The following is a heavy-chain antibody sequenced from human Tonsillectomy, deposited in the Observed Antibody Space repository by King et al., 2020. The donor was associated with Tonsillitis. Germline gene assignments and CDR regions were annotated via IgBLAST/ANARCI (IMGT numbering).Heavy chain of an antibody. CDR3: ARGKIFGVVVSWFDP. V-gene: IGHV4-31*01. D-gene: IGHD3-3*01. CDR1: GGSSSSDGYY. Sequence: VQLQESVPRLVKPSQTLSLTCRVSGGSSSSDGYYWSWIRHFPGKSPEGIGNIYYSGVTYYNPSLKSLITISLDTSENQFSLKLSSVTAADTAVYYCARGKIFGVVVSWFDPWGQGTLVTVSS. J-gene: IGHJ5*02. CDR2: IYYSGVT.